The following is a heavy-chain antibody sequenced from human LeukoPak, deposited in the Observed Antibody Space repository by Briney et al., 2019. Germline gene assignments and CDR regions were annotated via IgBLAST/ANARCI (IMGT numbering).Heavy chain of an antibody. CDR2: IYYSGST. V-gene: IGHV4-59*01. D-gene: IGHD5-18*01. Sequence: SETLSLTCTVSGGSISSYYWSWIRRPPGKGLEWIGYIYYSGSTNYNPSLKSRVTISVDTSKNQFSLKLSSVTAADTAVYYCARGDTAMPPFDYWGQGTLVTVSS. CDR3: ARGDTAMPPFDY. CDR1: GGSISSYY. J-gene: IGHJ4*02.